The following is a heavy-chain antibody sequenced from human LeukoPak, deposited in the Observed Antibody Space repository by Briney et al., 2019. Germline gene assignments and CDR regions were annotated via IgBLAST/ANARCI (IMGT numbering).Heavy chain of an antibody. V-gene: IGHV1-18*01. CDR1: VYTFTRSG. D-gene: IGHD3-22*01. CDR2: SRAYNGNT. CDR3: ARDKEREYYDSSGYYICFDP. J-gene: IGHJ5*02. Sequence: GASGKVSSTASVYTFTRSGISSVRQAPGQGLEWMGWSRAYNGNTNYAQKLQCRVTMTTDTSTRTAYMELRSLRSDDTAVYYCARDKEREYYDSSGYYICFDPWGQGTLVTVSS.